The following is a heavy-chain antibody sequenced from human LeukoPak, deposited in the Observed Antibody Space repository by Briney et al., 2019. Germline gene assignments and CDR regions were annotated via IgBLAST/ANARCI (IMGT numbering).Heavy chain of an antibody. CDR2: IYYSGST. J-gene: IGHJ5*02. D-gene: IGHD2-2*01. V-gene: IGHV4-39*07. CDR3: ATAGQLGYCSSTSCFNPPGLDP. CDR1: GGSISSSSYY. Sequence: PSETLSLTCTVSGGSISSSSYYWGWIRQPPGKGLEWMGCIYYSGSTYYNLSLKSRVTISVDTSKNQFSLTLSSVTAADTAVYYCATAGQLGYCSSTSCFNPPGLDPWGQGTLVTVSS.